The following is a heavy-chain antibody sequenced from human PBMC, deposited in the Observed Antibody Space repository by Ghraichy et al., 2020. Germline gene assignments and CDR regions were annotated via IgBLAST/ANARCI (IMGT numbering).Heavy chain of an antibody. D-gene: IGHD3-3*01. CDR2: IYYSGST. V-gene: IGHV4-59*01. J-gene: IGHJ6*03. Sequence: ESLNISCTVSGGSISSYYWSWIRQPPGKGLEWIGYIYYSGSTNYNPSLKSRVTISVDTSKNQFSLKLSSVTAADTAVYYCARDRADYDFWSGPGSYYYFYMDVWGKGTTVTVSS. CDR1: GGSISSYY. CDR3: ARDRADYDFWSGPGSYYYFYMDV.